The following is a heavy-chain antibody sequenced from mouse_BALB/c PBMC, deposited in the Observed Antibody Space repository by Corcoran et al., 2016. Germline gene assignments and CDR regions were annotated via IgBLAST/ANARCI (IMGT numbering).Heavy chain of an antibody. CDR3: ANWDWYFDV. D-gene: IGHD4-1*01. J-gene: IGHJ1*01. CDR1: GFNITDTY. CDR2: IDPANGNT. V-gene: IGHV14-3*02. Sequence: EVQLQQSGAELVKLGASVKLSCTASGFNITDTYMHWVKQRPEQGLEWIGRIDPANGNTKYDPKFQGKATITADTSSNTAYLQLSSLTSEDTAVYYCANWDWYFDVWGAGTTVTVSS.